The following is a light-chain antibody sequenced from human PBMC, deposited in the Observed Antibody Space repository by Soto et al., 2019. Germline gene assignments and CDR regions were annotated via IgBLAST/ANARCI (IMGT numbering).Light chain of an antibody. V-gene: IGLV1-44*01. CDR1: SSNIGSYT. J-gene: IGLJ3*02. Sequence: QPVLTQPPSASGTPGQRITVSCSGSSSNIGSYTVNWYHQLPGTAPKLLIFSNSQRPSGVPDRFSGSKSGTSASLAISGLQSEDEADYYCAAWDGSLNGVVFGGGTKLTVL. CDR3: AAWDGSLNGVV. CDR2: SNS.